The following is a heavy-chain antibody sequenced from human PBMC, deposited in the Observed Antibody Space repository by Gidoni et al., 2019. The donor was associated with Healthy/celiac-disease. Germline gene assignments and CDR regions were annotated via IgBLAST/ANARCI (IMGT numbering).Heavy chain of an antibody. Sequence: QITLKESGPTLVKPTQTLTRTCTFSGFSLRTSGVGVGWIRQPPGKALEWLALIYWNDDKRYSPSLKSRLTITKDTSKNQVVLTMTNMDPVDTATYYCAHASWGEDYYGMDVWGQGTTVTVSS. CDR2: IYWNDDK. J-gene: IGHJ6*02. CDR3: AHASWGEDYYGMDV. D-gene: IGHD7-27*01. CDR1: GFSLRTSGVG. V-gene: IGHV2-5*01.